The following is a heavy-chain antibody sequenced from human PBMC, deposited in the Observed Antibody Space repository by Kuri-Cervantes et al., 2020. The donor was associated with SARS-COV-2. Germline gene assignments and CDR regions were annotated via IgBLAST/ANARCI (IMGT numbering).Heavy chain of an antibody. D-gene: IGHD2-2*01. CDR1: GFTFSSYS. CDR3: ARGIVVVPARVYFDY. V-gene: IGHV3-48*04. CDR2: ISSSSSTI. Sequence: GGSLRLSCAASGFTFSSYSMNWVRQAPGKGLEWVSYISSSSSTIYYADSVKGRFTISRDNAKNSLYLQMYSLRAEDTAVYYCARGIVVVPARVYFDYWGQGTLVTVSS. J-gene: IGHJ4*02.